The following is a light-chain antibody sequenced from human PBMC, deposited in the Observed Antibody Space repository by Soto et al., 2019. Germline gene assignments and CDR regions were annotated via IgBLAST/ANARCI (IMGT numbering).Light chain of an antibody. CDR3: QQYYDWPIT. CDR1: QNILSN. J-gene: IGKJ5*01. V-gene: IGKV3-15*01. Sequence: EIVLTQSPGTLSLSPGERATLSCRASQNILSNLAWYQQKPGQAPRLLIYGASTRATGIPARFSGSGSGTEFTLTISSLQSEDFAVYYCQQYYDWPITFGQGTRLEIK. CDR2: GAS.